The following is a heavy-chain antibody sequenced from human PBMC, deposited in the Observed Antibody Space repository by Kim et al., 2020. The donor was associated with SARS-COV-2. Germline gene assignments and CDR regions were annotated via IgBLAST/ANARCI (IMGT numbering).Heavy chain of an antibody. CDR3: ARRKGIAAAGWVDY. Sequence: SPPFQGQVTISADKSISTAYLQWSSLKASDTAMYYCARRKGIAAAGWVDYWGQGTLVTVSS. J-gene: IGHJ4*02. V-gene: IGHV5-51*01. D-gene: IGHD6-13*01.